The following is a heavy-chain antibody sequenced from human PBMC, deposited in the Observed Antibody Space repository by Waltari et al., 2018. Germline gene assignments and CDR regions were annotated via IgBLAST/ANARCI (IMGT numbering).Heavy chain of an antibody. V-gene: IGHV4-39*07. CDR2: IYYSGST. Sequence: QLQLQESGPGLVKPSETLSLTCTVSGGSISSSSYYWGWIRKPPGKGLEWIGSIYYSGSTYYNPSLKSRVTISVDTSKNQFSLKLSSVTAADTAVYYCASVQLERPGAYYFDYWGQGTLVTVSS. J-gene: IGHJ4*02. CDR3: ASVQLERPGAYYFDY. CDR1: GGSISSSSYY. D-gene: IGHD1-1*01.